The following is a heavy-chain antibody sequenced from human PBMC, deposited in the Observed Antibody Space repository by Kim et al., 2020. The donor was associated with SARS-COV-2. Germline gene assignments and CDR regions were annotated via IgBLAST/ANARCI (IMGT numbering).Heavy chain of an antibody. J-gene: IGHJ4*02. CDR3: TTDGGYSSGWYVY. CDR2: IKSKTDGGTT. CDR1: GFTFSNAW. V-gene: IGHV3-15*01. Sequence: GGSLRLSCAASGFTFSNAWMSWVRQAPGKGLEWVGRIKSKTDGGTTDYAAPVKGRFTISRDDSKNTLYLQMNSLKTEDTAVYYCTTDGGYSSGWYVYWGQGTLVTVSS. D-gene: IGHD6-19*01.